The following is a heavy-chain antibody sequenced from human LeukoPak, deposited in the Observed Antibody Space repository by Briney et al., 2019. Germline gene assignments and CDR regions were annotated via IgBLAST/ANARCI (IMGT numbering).Heavy chain of an antibody. V-gene: IGHV4-39*01. Sequence: SETLSRTCTVSDDSISTNSYYWTWIRQPPGKGLEWVASLHYSGTPYYSPSLSSRISKFVDTSKRQFSLQVRSVTASDTAMYYCSRGDDSYKQGNFWGQGTLVTVSS. CDR2: LHYSGTP. CDR1: DDSISTNSYY. CDR3: SRGDDSYKQGNF. J-gene: IGHJ4*02. D-gene: IGHD5-24*01.